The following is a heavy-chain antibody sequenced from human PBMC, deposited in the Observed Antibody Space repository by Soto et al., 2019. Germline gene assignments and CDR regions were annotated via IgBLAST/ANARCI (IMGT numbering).Heavy chain of an antibody. D-gene: IGHD4-17*01. J-gene: IGHJ5*02. CDR2: ISSSGSTI. V-gene: IGHV3-11*01. CDR1: GFTFSDYY. CDR3: ARVVATVTTLTSERFDP. Sequence: GGSLRLSCAASGFTFSDYYMSWIRQAPGKGLEWVSYISSSGSTIYYEDSVKGRFTISRDNAKNPLYLQMNSLRAEDTAVYYCARVVATVTTLTSERFDPWGQGTLVTVSS.